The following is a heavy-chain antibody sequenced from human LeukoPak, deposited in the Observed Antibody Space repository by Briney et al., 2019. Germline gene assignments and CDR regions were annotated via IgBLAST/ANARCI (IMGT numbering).Heavy chain of an antibody. CDR3: ARREVELDYFDY. Sequence: SLPTLVKPPQSLTLTCTLSGFSLSTSGVRVGWICQPPGKALEWLALVYWADDKRYSPSLKSRLTITKDTSKNQVVLIMTNMDPVDTATYFCARREVELDYFDYWGQGTLVTVSS. CDR1: GFSLSTSGVR. J-gene: IGHJ4*02. V-gene: IGHV2-5*02. D-gene: IGHD2-8*02. CDR2: VYWADDK.